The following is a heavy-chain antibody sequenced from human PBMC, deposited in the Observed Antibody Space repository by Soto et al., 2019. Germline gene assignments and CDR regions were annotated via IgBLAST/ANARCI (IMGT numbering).Heavy chain of an antibody. CDR3: ARETYYDFWSGPYYGMEV. J-gene: IGHJ6*02. Sequence: QVQLVESGGGVVQPGRSLRLSCAASGFTFSSYAMHWVRQAPGKGLEWVAVISYDGSNKYYADSVKGRFTISRDNSKNSLYLQMNSLRAEGTAVYCCARETYYDFWSGPYYGMEVWGQWTTVTVSS. D-gene: IGHD3-3*01. CDR2: ISYDGSNK. CDR1: GFTFSSYA. V-gene: IGHV3-30-3*01.